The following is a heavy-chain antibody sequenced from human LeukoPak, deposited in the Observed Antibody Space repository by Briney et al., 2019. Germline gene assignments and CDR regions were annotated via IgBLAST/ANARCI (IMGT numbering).Heavy chain of an antibody. J-gene: IGHJ4*02. D-gene: IGHD2-8*02. V-gene: IGHV4-38-2*02. Sequence: SETLSLTCTVSGHSITSHYYWGWIRQPPGKGLEWIGMIYHSGSTYFNPSLKSRVTISVDTSKNQFSLKVTSVTAADTAVYYCARSEILGATIDYWGQGTLVTVPS. CDR3: ARSEILGATIDY. CDR1: GHSITSHYY. CDR2: IYHSGST.